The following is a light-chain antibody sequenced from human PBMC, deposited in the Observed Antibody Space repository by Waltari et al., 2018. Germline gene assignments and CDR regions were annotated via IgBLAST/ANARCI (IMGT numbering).Light chain of an antibody. CDR2: KVT. J-gene: IGLJ2*01. CDR3: QSADSTNTYWV. CDR1: DLPTQY. V-gene: IGLV3-25*03. Sequence: SYELTQPPSVSVSPGQTDRITCSGDDLPTQYAVWYRRKPGQAPELLIHKVTERPAGIPGRVSASSSGTTVTLTITGVQPEDEADYYCQSADSTNTYWVFGGGTKLTVL.